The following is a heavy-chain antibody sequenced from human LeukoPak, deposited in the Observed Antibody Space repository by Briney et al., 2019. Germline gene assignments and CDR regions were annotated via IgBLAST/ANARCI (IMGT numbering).Heavy chain of an antibody. CDR1: GYSISSGYY. V-gene: IGHV4-38-2*02. Sequence: PSETLSLTCTVSGYSISSGYYWGWIRQPPGKGLEWIGSIYHSGSTYYNPSLKSRVTISVDPSKNQFSLKLSSVTAADTAVYYCARGLGAAYYYYYYYMDVWGKGTTVTVSS. CDR3: ARGLGAAYYYYYYYMDV. D-gene: IGHD2-15*01. J-gene: IGHJ6*03. CDR2: IYHSGST.